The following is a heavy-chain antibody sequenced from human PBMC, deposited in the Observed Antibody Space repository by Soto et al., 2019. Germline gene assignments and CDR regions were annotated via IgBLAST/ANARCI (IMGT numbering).Heavy chain of an antibody. CDR2: ISSSSSYI. CDR3: AGYYDTSWAFDI. V-gene: IGHV3-21*01. Sequence: GGSLRLSCAASGFTLSSYSMNWVLQAPGKWLEWVSSISSSSSYIYYADSVKGRFTISRDNAKNSLYLQMNSLRAEDTAVYYCAGYYDTSWAFDIWGQGTMVTVSS. D-gene: IGHD3-22*01. CDR1: GFTLSSYS. J-gene: IGHJ3*02.